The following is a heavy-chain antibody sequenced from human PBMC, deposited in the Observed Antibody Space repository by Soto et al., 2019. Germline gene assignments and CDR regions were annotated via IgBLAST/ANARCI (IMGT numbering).Heavy chain of an antibody. Sequence: QLQLEESGPGLVKPSETLSLTCTVSGGSVTASNYWGWIRQPPGKGLEWIGSTASYNPSLKSRVTISVDTSKNQFSLKLHSVTTADTAVYYCARADAPYYYDYSGFYFGYWGQGTLVTVSP. V-gene: IGHV4-61*05. CDR3: ARADAPYYYDYSGFYFGY. D-gene: IGHD3-22*01. CDR2: TA. J-gene: IGHJ4*02. CDR1: GGSVTASNY.